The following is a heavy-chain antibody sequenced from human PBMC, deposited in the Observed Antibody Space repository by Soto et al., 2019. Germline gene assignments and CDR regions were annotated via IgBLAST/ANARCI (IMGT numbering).Heavy chain of an antibody. Sequence: SETLSLTCTVSGGSISSYYWSWIRQPPGKGLEYIGFIYYSGSTNCNPSLKSRVSISVDTSKNQFSLKLTSVTAADTAVYYCARGDGLYGGNSPPFDNLGQGTLVTVSS. J-gene: IGHJ4*02. D-gene: IGHD4-17*01. V-gene: IGHV4-59*01. CDR1: GGSISSYY. CDR3: ARGDGLYGGNSPPFDN. CDR2: IYYSGST.